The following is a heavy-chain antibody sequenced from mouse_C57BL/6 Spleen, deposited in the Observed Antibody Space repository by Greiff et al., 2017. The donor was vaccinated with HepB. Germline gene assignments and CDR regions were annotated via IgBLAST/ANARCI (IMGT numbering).Heavy chain of an antibody. CDR1: GYSFTDYN. D-gene: IGHD2-3*01. J-gene: IGHJ4*01. CDR2: INPNYGTT. Sequence: VQLKESGPELVKPGASVKISCKASGYSFTDYNMNWVKQSNGKSLEWIGVINPNYGTTSYNQKFKGKATLTVDQSSSTAYMQLNSLTSEDSAVYYCARSGDGYYVVLAMDYWGQGTSVTVSS. V-gene: IGHV1-39*01. CDR3: ARSGDGYYVVLAMDY.